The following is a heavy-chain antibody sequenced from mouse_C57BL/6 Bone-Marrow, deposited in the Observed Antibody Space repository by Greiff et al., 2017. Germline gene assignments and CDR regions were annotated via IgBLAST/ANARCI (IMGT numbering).Heavy chain of an antibody. D-gene: IGHD1-1*01. CDR3: TTGYYYGK. Sequence: EVQLQQSGAELVRPGASVKLSCTASGFNIKDDYMHWVKQRPEQGLEWIGWIDPENGDTEYASKFQGKATITADTSSNTAYLQLSSLTSEDTAVYYCTTGYYYGKGGQGTSVTVSS. CDR1: GFNIKDDY. J-gene: IGHJ4*01. CDR2: IDPENGDT. V-gene: IGHV14-4*01.